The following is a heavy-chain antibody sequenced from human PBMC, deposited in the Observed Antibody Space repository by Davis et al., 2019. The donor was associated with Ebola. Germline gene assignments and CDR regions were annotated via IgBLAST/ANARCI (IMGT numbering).Heavy chain of an antibody. J-gene: IGHJ4*02. CDR1: GFTFSGSA. D-gene: IGHD1-20*01. CDR3: TTDIAGTIDY. V-gene: IGHV3-21*01. Sequence: GESLKISCAASGFTFSGSAMNWVRQAPGKGLEWVSSISSSSSYIYYADSVKGRFTISRDNAKNSLYLQMNSLRAEDTAVYYCTTDIAGTIDYWGQGTLVTVSS. CDR2: ISSSSSYI.